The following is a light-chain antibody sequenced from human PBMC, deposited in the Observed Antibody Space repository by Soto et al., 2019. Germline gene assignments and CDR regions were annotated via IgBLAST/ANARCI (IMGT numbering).Light chain of an antibody. J-gene: IGLJ1*01. CDR2: EVN. V-gene: IGLV2-14*01. CDR3: GSYSTTSTLV. CDR1: SSDVGGNDY. Sequence: QSALTQPASVSGSPGQSVTISCTGASSDVGGNDYVSWYQQHPGKAPKLILYEVNNRPSGVSNHFSGTKSGNTASLIISGLQADAEADYCCGSYSTTSTLVFGSGTKLTVL.